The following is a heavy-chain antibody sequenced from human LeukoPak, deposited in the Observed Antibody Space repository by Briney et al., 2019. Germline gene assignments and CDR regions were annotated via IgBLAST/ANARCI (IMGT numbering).Heavy chain of an antibody. Sequence: GGSLRLSCAASGFTFSSSAMSWVRQASGKGLEWVSAINSGGGSTYYTDSVKGRFTISRDNSKNTLYLQMNSLRAEDTAVFYCAKVRGTPYCSNGVCSPYYYYGMDVWGQGTTVTASS. CDR2: INSGGGST. CDR1: GFTFSSSA. CDR3: AKVRGTPYCSNGVCSPYYYYGMDV. V-gene: IGHV3-23*01. D-gene: IGHD2-8*01. J-gene: IGHJ6*02.